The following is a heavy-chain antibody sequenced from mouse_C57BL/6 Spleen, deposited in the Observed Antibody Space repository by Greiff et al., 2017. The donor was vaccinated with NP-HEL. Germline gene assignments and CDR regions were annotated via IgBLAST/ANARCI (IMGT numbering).Heavy chain of an antibody. CDR2: IDPANGNT. J-gene: IGHJ4*01. CDR1: GFNIKNTY. CDR3: ARWDYGSSYDYYAMDY. V-gene: IGHV14-3*01. Sequence: DVKLQESVAELVRPGASVKLSCTASGFNIKNTYMHWVKQRPEQGLEWIGRIDPANGNTKYAPKFQGKATITADTSSNTAYLQLSSLTSEDTAIYYCARWDYGSSYDYYAMDYWGQGTSVTVSS. D-gene: IGHD1-1*01.